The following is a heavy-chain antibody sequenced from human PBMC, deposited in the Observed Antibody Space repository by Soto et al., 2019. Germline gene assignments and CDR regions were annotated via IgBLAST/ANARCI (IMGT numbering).Heavy chain of an antibody. CDR2: IIPILGIA. D-gene: IGHD6-13*01. Sequence: GASVKVSCKASGGTFSSYTISWVRQAPGQGLEWMGRIIPILGIANYAQKFQGRVTITADKSTSTAYMELSSLRSEDTAVYYCARDWAWNIAAAGPRNYYYGMDVWGQGTTVTVSS. CDR1: GGTFSSYT. CDR3: ARDWAWNIAAAGPRNYYYGMDV. J-gene: IGHJ6*02. V-gene: IGHV1-69*04.